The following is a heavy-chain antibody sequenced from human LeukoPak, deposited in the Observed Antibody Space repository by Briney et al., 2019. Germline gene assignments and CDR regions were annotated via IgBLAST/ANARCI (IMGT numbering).Heavy chain of an antibody. D-gene: IGHD2-2*01. V-gene: IGHV1-18*01. CDR1: GYTFSNYG. CDR2: ISAYNGNT. CDR3: ARVMAYCTRTSCHDY. Sequence: ASVKVSCKASGYTFSNYGISWVRQAPGQGLEWMGWISAYNGNTNYAQRLQGRVTMTTDTSTSTDYMEPRSLRSDDTAVYYCARVMAYCTRTSCHDYWGQGTLVTVSS. J-gene: IGHJ4*02.